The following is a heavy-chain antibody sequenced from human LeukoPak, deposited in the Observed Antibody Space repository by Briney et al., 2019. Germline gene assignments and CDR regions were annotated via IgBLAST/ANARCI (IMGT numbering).Heavy chain of an antibody. CDR1: GGSISSYY. CDR3: ARTYGSSGLGYFDL. CDR2: IYFSGST. Sequence: SETLSLTCTVSGGSISSYYWSWIRQPPGKGLEWIGYIYFSGSTNYSTSLKSRLTISVDTSKNQFSLKLSSVTAADTAVYYCARTYGSSGLGYFDLWGRGTLVTVSS. V-gene: IGHV4-59*01. D-gene: IGHD6-13*01. J-gene: IGHJ2*01.